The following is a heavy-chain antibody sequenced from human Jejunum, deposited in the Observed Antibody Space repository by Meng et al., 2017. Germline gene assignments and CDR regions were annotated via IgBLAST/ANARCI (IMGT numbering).Heavy chain of an antibody. D-gene: IGHD3-16*01. CDR2: ITGSGNDP. V-gene: IGHV3-23*01. CDR1: GFTFSNCA. Sequence: GESLKISCVASGFTFSNCAMSWVRQAPGKGLEWLSDITGSGNDPFYVDSVKGRFTISRDNSKNTLYLQMESLRAEDTAIYYCAKVRQGGMASDLTNWGQGTLVTSPQ. CDR3: AKVRQGGMASDLTN. J-gene: IGHJ4*02.